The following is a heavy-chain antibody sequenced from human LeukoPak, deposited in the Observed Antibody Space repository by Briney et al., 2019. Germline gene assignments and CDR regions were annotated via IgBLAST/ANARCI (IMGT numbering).Heavy chain of an antibody. V-gene: IGHV3-7*01. CDR3: ARQRASGCLDY. J-gene: IGHJ4*02. Sequence: GGSLRLSCAASRFTLSNYWMSWVRQAPGKGLEWVANIKQDGSETYYVDSVKGRFTITRDNAKNSLSLQMNSLRAEDTAVYYCARQRASGCLDYWGQGTLVTVSS. CDR1: RFTLSNYW. D-gene: IGHD6-19*01. CDR2: IKQDGSET.